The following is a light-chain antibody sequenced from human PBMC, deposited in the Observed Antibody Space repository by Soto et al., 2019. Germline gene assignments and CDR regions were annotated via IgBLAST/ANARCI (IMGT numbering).Light chain of an antibody. V-gene: IGKV1-39*01. CDR2: AAS. CDR3: QQCYSTPWT. CDR1: QSISSY. J-gene: IGKJ1*01. Sequence: DIQLTQSPTSLSASVGDRVTITCRASQSISSYLDWYQQKPGKAPKLLIYAASSLQSGVPSRFSGSGSGTDFTLTISSLQPEDFASYYCQQCYSTPWTFGRGTKVDIK.